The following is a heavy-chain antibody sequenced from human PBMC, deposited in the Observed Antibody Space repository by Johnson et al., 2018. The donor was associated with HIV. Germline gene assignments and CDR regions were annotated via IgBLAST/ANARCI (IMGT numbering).Heavy chain of an antibody. Sequence: VQLVESGGGLVQPGGSLRLSCTVSGFTFSSYWMHWVRQAPGKGLVWVARIKGDGSITNYADSVKGRFTISRDNAKNSLYLQMNRLRAEDTAVYYCARDPGPDYDILTGPLYGAFDIWGQGTMVTVSS. CDR2: IKGDGSIT. J-gene: IGHJ3*02. CDR1: GFTFSSYW. CDR3: ARDPGPDYDILTGPLYGAFDI. V-gene: IGHV3-74*01. D-gene: IGHD3-9*01.